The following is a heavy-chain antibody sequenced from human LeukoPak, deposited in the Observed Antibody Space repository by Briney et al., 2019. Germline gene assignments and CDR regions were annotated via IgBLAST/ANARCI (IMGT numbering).Heavy chain of an antibody. Sequence: GGSLRLSCAASGFTVSSNYMTWVRQAPGKGLEWVSVIHKNAITYYADTVKGRFTISRDNSKNTLYLQMNSLRAEDTAIYYCARDERLLSFLKWGQGTLVTVSS. CDR3: ARDERLLSFLK. J-gene: IGHJ4*02. CDR2: IHKNAIT. D-gene: IGHD3-3*01. V-gene: IGHV3-53*01. CDR1: GFTVSSNY.